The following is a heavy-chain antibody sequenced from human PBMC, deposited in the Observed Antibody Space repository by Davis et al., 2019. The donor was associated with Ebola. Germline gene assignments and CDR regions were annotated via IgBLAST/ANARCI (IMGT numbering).Heavy chain of an antibody. CDR2: IIPIFGTA. CDR3: ARSWGIAVVVDYFDY. Sequence: SVKVSCKASGGTFSSYAISWVRQAPGQGLEWMGGIIPIFGTANYAQKFQGRVTITADESTSTAYMELSSLRSEDTAVYYCARSWGIAVVVDYFDYWGQGTLVTVSS. V-gene: IGHV1-69*13. CDR1: GGTFSSYA. J-gene: IGHJ4*02. D-gene: IGHD6-19*01.